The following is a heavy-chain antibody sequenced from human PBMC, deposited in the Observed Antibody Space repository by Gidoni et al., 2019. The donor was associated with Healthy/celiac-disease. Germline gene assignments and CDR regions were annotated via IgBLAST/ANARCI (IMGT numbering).Heavy chain of an antibody. J-gene: IGHJ4*02. D-gene: IGHD3-3*01. CDR1: GFTFSSYG. Sequence: QVQLVESGGGVVQPGRSLRLSCAASGFTFSSYGMHWVRQAPGKGLEWVAVISYDGSNKYYADSVKGRFTISRDNSKNTLYLQMNSLRAEDTAVYYCATISNYDFWSGYDYWGQGTLVTVSS. CDR3: ATISNYDFWSGYDY. V-gene: IGHV3-30*03. CDR2: ISYDGSNK.